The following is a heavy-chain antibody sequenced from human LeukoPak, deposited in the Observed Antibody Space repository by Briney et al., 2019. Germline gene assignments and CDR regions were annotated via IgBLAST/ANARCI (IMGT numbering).Heavy chain of an antibody. J-gene: IGHJ1*01. CDR1: GDSISSSY. V-gene: IGHV4-59*08. CDR3: ARLEQLWTSAEYFQH. Sequence: PSETLPLTCTVSGDSISSSYWSWIRQPPGKGLEWIGCIYYSGSTNYNPSLKSRVTISVDTSKNQFSLKLSSVTAADTAVYYCARLEQLWTSAEYFQHWGQGTLVTVSS. D-gene: IGHD5-18*01. CDR2: IYYSGST.